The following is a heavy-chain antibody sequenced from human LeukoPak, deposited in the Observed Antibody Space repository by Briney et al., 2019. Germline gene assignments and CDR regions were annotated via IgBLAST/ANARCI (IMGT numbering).Heavy chain of an antibody. CDR3: ARGYGDTHYYYYYGMDV. V-gene: IGHV4-30-2*01. J-gene: IGHJ6*02. CDR2: IYHSEST. Sequence: PSETLSLTCAVSGGSISSGGYSWHWIRQPPGKGLEWIGHIYHSESTYFNPSLNSRVTMSLDRSKNQFSLKLSSVTAADTAVYYCARGYGDTHYYYYYGMDVWGQGTTVTVSS. CDR1: GGSISSGGYS. D-gene: IGHD4-17*01.